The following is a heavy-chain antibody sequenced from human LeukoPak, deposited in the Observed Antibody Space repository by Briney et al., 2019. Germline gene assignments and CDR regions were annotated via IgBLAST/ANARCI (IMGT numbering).Heavy chain of an antibody. D-gene: IGHD3-22*01. CDR1: GFTFSSYG. CDR2: ISYDGSNK. V-gene: IGHV3-30*03. CDR3: ARSRGANYYDSSGYYLFDY. Sequence: PGGSLRLSCAASGFTFSSYGMHWVRQAPGKGLEWVAVISYDGSNKYYSDSVKGRFTVSRDNSKNTLYLQMNSLRAEDTAVYYCARSRGANYYDSSGYYLFDYWGQGTLVTVSS. J-gene: IGHJ4*02.